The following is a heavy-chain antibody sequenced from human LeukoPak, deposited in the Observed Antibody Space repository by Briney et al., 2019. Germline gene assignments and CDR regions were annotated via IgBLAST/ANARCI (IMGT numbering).Heavy chain of an antibody. Sequence: SQTLSFTCAICGDSVSGGSAGWNWIRQSPSRGLEWLGRIYYRSKWYSDYAISVKSRITINPDTSRNQFSLQLNSVTHDDTAVYYCTGGGLVRGSLHWFDPWGQGTLVTVSS. CDR1: GDSVSGGSAG. J-gene: IGHJ5*02. V-gene: IGHV6-1*01. CDR3: TGGGLVRGSLHWFDP. CDR2: IYYRSKWYS. D-gene: IGHD3-10*01.